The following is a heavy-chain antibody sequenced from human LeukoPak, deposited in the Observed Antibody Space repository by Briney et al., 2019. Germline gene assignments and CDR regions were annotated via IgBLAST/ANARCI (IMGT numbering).Heavy chain of an antibody. CDR2: INSDGINT. CDR3: AELGITMIGGV. D-gene: IGHD3-10*02. J-gene: IGHJ6*04. Sequence: GGSLRLSCAASGFTFSNYWMHWVRQAPGKGLVWVSRINSDGINTSYADSVKGRFTISRDNAKNSLYLQMNSLRAEDTAVYYCAELGITMIGGVWGKGTTVTISS. CDR1: GFTFSNYW. V-gene: IGHV3-74*01.